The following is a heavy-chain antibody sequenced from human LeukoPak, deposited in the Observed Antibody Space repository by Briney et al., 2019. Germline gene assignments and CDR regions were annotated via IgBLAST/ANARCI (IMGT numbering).Heavy chain of an antibody. J-gene: IGHJ4*02. D-gene: IGHD3-3*01. Sequence: PGGSLRLSCAASGFTFSSYAMNWIRQAPGKGLEWVSIISGSGDNTYYPDSVKGRFTISRDNSKNTLYLQMNSLTAEDTAVYYCAKIPQVAIFGVPSFDYWGQGTLVTVSS. CDR3: AKIPQVAIFGVPSFDY. V-gene: IGHV3-23*01. CDR2: ISGSGDNT. CDR1: GFTFSSYA.